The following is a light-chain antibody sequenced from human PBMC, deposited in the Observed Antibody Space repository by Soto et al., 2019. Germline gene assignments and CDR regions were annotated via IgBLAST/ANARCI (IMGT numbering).Light chain of an antibody. Sequence: EIVLTQSPSTLSLSPGERATLSCRASQSASSGYLAWYQQKPGQAPRLLIYGASSRATGIPDRFSGSGSGTDFTLTISRLEPEDFAVYYCQQYSSSPGTFGQGTKVEIK. CDR1: QSASSGY. V-gene: IGKV3-20*01. CDR3: QQYSSSPGT. J-gene: IGKJ1*01. CDR2: GAS.